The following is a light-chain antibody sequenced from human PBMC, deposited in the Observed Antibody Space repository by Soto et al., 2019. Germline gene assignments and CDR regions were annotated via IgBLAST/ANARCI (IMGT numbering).Light chain of an antibody. Sequence: IVLTQAPATLSLDPGEGGTLTCRASQKVTTSSLAWYMQKPGQAPRLLIYGASSRQRGIPDRFSGSGSGTDFTLTISRLEPEDFAVYYCQQYDTSPFTFGPGTKVDIK. J-gene: IGKJ3*01. CDR3: QQYDTSPFT. CDR2: GAS. CDR1: QKVTTSS. V-gene: IGKV3-20*01.